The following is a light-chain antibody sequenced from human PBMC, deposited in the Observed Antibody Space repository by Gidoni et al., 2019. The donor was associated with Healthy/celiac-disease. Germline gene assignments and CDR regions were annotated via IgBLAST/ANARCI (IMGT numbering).Light chain of an antibody. Sequence: EIVLTQSPATLSLSPGERATLSCRASPSVSSYLAWYQQEPGQAPRLLIYDAANRATGIPARFSGSGSGTDFTLTISSLEPEDFAVYYCQQRSNWPPTWTFGQGTKVEIK. J-gene: IGKJ1*01. CDR1: PSVSSY. CDR3: QQRSNWPPTWT. CDR2: DAA. V-gene: IGKV3-11*01.